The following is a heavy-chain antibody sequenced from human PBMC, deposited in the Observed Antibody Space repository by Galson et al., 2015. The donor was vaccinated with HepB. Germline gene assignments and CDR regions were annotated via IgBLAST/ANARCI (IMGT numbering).Heavy chain of an antibody. Sequence: SETLSLTCAVSGGSFSDYYWSWIRQPPGKGLEWIGEINHSGSTNYNPSLKTRVTISLDTSKNQFSLKLRSVTAADTAVYYCARGLRTSWPQSLGYWGQGTLVTVSS. CDR1: GGSFSDYY. J-gene: IGHJ4*02. CDR2: INHSGST. CDR3: ARGLRTSWPQSLGY. V-gene: IGHV4-34*01. D-gene: IGHD4-11*01.